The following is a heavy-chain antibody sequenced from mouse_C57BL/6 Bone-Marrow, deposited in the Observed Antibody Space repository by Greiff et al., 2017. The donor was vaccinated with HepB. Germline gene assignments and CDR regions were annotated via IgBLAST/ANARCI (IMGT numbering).Heavy chain of an antibody. Sequence: EVQGVESGGGLVKPGGSLKLSCAASGFTFSDYGMHWVRQAPEKGLEWVAYISSGSSTIYYADTVKGRFTISRDNAKNTLFLQMTSLRSEDTAMYYCARPGGSSYWWYFDVWGTGTTVTVPS. CDR3: ARPGGSSYWWYFDV. D-gene: IGHD1-1*01. CDR2: ISSGSSTI. V-gene: IGHV5-17*01. CDR1: GFTFSDYG. J-gene: IGHJ1*03.